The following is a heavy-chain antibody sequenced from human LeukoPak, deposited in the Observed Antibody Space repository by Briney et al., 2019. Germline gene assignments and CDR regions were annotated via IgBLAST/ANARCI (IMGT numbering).Heavy chain of an antibody. V-gene: IGHV4-39*07. CDR3: ARGGSGWSQFDY. Sequence: SETLSLTCTVSGGSISSSSYYWGWIRQPPGKGLEWIGSIYYSGSTNYNPSLKSRVTISVDTSKSQFSLKLSSVTAADTAVYYCARGGSGWSQFDYWGQGTLVTVSS. CDR1: GGSISSSSYY. CDR2: IYYSGST. D-gene: IGHD6-19*01. J-gene: IGHJ4*02.